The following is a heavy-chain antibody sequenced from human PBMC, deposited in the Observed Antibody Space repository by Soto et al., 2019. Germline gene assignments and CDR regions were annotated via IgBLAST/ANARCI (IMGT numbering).Heavy chain of an antibody. D-gene: IGHD3-9*01. Sequence: PGGSLRLSCAASGFTFSSYGMHWVRQAPGKGLEWVAVISYDGSNKYYADSVKGRFTISRDNSKNTLYLQMNSLRAEDTAVYYCAKDSWDDILTGYPDYWGQGTLVTVS. CDR1: GFTFSSYG. V-gene: IGHV3-30*18. CDR2: ISYDGSNK. CDR3: AKDSWDDILTGYPDY. J-gene: IGHJ4*02.